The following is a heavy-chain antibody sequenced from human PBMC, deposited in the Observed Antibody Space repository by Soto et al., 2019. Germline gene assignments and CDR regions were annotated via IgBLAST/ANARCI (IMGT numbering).Heavy chain of an antibody. J-gene: IGHJ6*02. CDR2: ISYDGSNK. CDR3: ARAGCDGGSCYTLVGLRYGMDV. CDR1: GFTFSSYA. D-gene: IGHD2-15*01. Sequence: QVQLVESGGGVVQPGRSLRLSCAASGFTFSSYAMHRVRQAPGKGLAWVAVISYDGSNKYYADSVKGRFTISRDNSKNTLCLQMNSLRAEDTAVYYCARAGCDGGSCYTLVGLRYGMDVWGQGTTVTVSS. V-gene: IGHV3-30-3*01.